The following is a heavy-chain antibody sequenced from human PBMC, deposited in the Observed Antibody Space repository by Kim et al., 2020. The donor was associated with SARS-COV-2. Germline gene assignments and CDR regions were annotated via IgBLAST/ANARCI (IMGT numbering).Heavy chain of an antibody. J-gene: IGHJ2*01. CDR3: ASYLGRPSYWYFDL. D-gene: IGHD7-27*01. CDR2: ISFSGRTI. V-gene: IGHV3-11*04. CDR1: GFTFSDHY. Sequence: GGSLRLSCAGSGFTFSDHYMSWIRQAPGKGLEWLSYISFSGRTIQYADSVRGRFTISRANAKNSFYLQMNSLRAEDTATYYCASYLGRPSYWYFDLWGHGTLVTVSS.